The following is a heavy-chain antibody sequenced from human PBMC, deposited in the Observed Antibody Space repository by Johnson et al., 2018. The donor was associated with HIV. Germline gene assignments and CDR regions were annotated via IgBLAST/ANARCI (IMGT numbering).Heavy chain of an antibody. Sequence: VQLVESGGGLVQPGGSLRLSCAASGFIFSSYDMHWVSQATGKGLEWVSTIGTAGDTYYPGSVKGRFTISRENAKNSLYLQMNSLKAGDTAVYYCARGVTGYSYGTWGQGTMVTVS. D-gene: IGHD5-18*01. CDR1: GFIFSSYD. CDR2: IGTAGDT. V-gene: IGHV3-13*01. J-gene: IGHJ3*01. CDR3: ARGVTGYSYGT.